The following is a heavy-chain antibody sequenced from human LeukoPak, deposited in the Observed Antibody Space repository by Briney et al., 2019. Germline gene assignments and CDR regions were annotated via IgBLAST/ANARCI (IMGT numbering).Heavy chain of an antibody. CDR3: ARDGSSDAFDI. CDR1: GGSISSYY. CDR2: IYYSGST. V-gene: IGHV4-59*01. D-gene: IGHD6-25*01. Sequence: PSETLSLTCTVPGGSISSYYWSWIRQPPGKALEWIGYIYYSGSTNYNPSLKSRVTISVDTSKNQFSLKLSSVTAADTAVYYCARDGSSDAFDIWGQGTMVTVSS. J-gene: IGHJ3*02.